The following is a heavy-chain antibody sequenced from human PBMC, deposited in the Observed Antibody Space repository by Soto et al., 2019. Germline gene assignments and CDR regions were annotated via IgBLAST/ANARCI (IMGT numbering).Heavy chain of an antibody. CDR3: AHRPATPLTWNYDS. Sequence: QITLKESGPPLVKPTQTLTVTCTFSGFSLSSSGVGVGWIRQPPGKALESLALIYWDDDKRYSPFLKSRLTITKDTSKNQVVLTMTNMDPADTATYFCAHRPATPLTWNYDSWGQGILVTVSS. J-gene: IGHJ5*01. CDR1: GFSLSSSGVG. D-gene: IGHD1-7*01. CDR2: IYWDDDK. V-gene: IGHV2-5*02.